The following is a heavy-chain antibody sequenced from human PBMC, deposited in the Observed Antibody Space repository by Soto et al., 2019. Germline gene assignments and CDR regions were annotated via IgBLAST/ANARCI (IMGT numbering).Heavy chain of an antibody. CDR1: GFTFSSYS. CDR2: ISSSSSYI. CDR3: ARDHLYGDYSAGPPDY. V-gene: IGHV3-21*01. D-gene: IGHD4-17*01. Sequence: EVQLVESGGGLVKPGGSLRLSCAASGFTFSSYSMNWVRQAPGKGLEWVSSISSSSSYIYYADSVKGRFTISRDNAKNSLYLQMNSLRAEDTAVYYCARDHLYGDYSAGPPDYWGQGTLVTVSS. J-gene: IGHJ4*02.